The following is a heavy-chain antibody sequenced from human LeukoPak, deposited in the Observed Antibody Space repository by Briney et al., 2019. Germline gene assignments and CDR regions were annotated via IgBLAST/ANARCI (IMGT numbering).Heavy chain of an antibody. D-gene: IGHD5-18*01. CDR3: ARSARAHTAFDY. CDR2: ISSSSSYI. Sequence: GGSLRLSCAASGFTFSSYSMNWVRQAPGKGLEWVSSISSSSSYIYYADSVKGRFTISRDNAKNSLYLQMNSLRAEDAAVYYCARSARAHTAFDYWGQGTLVTVSS. CDR1: GFTFSSYS. J-gene: IGHJ4*02. V-gene: IGHV3-21*01.